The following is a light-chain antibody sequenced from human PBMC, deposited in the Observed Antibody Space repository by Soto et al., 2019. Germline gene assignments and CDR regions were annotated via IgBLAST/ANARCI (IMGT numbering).Light chain of an antibody. J-gene: IGKJ1*01. CDR2: DAS. V-gene: IGKV1-33*01. CDR1: QDISDY. Sequence: DIQMTQSPSSLSASVGDRVTITCQASQDISDYFNWFQQKPGKAPKLLIYDASNLETGVPSRFSGSGSGTDFTFTISSLQPEDIATYYCQQYDNLPKTFGHGTKVEIK. CDR3: QQYDNLPKT.